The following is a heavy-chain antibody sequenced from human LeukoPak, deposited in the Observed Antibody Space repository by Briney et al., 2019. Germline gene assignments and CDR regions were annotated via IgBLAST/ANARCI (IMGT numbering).Heavy chain of an antibody. J-gene: IGHJ3*02. CDR2: ISYDGSNK. Sequence: PGRSLRLSCAASGFTFSSYAMHWVRQAPGKGLEWVAVISYDGSNKYYADSVKGRFTISRDNSKNTLYLQMNSLRAEDTAVYYCARADSSWRAFDIWGQGTMVTVSS. V-gene: IGHV3-30*04. CDR3: ARADSSWRAFDI. D-gene: IGHD6-13*01. CDR1: GFTFSSYA.